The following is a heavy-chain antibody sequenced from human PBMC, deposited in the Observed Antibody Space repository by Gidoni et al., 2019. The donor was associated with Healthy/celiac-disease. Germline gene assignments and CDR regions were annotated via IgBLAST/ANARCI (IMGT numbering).Heavy chain of an antibody. D-gene: IGHD3-3*01. Sequence: EVQLVESGGGLLQSGGSLRLCCAASGFTFSSYDMSWVRQAPGQGLEWVSAISGSGGSTYYADSVKGRFTISRDNSKNTLYLQMNSLRAEDTAVYYCAKQIFGVVNRESVWGQGTTVTVSS. CDR2: ISGSGGST. V-gene: IGHV3-23*04. J-gene: IGHJ6*02. CDR3: AKQIFGVVNRESV. CDR1: GFTFSSYD.